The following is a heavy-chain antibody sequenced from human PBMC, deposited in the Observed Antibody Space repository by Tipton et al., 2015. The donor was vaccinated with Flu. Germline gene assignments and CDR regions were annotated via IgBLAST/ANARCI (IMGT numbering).Heavy chain of an antibody. CDR2: IYPGDSDT. J-gene: IGHJ6*02. V-gene: IGHV5-51*01. CDR1: GYSFTSYW. D-gene: IGHD3-22*01. CDR3: GGGLNPDSSGSYYGMDV. Sequence: QLVQSGAEVKKPGESLKISCKGSGYSFTSYWIGWVRQMPGKGLEWMGIIYPGDSDTRYSPSFQGQVTISADKSISTAYLQWSSLKASDTAMYYCGGGLNPDSSGSYYGMDVWGQGTPVTVSS.